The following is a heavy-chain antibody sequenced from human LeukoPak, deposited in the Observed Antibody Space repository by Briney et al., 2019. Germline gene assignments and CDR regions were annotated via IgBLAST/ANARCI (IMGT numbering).Heavy chain of an antibody. J-gene: IGHJ6*03. V-gene: IGHV1-2*02. D-gene: IGHD6-13*01. Sequence: ASVKVSCKASGYSFTGNYMHWVRQAPGQGLEWMGWINPNSGDTNFAQKFQGRVTMTRDTSISTAYMELSRLRSDDTAVYYCARDYPPGYSSSWYYYMDVWGKGTTVTISS. CDR3: ARDYPPGYSSSWYYYMDV. CDR2: INPNSGDT. CDR1: GYSFTGNY.